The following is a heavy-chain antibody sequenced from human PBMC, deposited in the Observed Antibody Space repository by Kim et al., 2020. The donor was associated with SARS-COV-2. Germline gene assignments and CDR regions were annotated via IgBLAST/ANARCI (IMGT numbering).Heavy chain of an antibody. D-gene: IGHD3-10*01. CDR2: IKSKTDGGTT. Sequence: GGSLRLSCAASGFTFSNAWMSWVRQAPGKGLEWVGRIKSKTDGGTTDYAAPVKGRFTISRDDSKNTLYLQMNSLKTEDTAVYYCTYRGGYYYYGMDVWGQGTTVTVSS. CDR1: GFTFSNAW. J-gene: IGHJ6*02. V-gene: IGHV3-15*01. CDR3: TYRGGYYYYGMDV.